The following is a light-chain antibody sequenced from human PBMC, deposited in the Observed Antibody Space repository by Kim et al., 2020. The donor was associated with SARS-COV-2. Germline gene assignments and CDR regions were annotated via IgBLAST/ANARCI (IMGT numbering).Light chain of an antibody. CDR3: QRADSFPLG. J-gene: IGKJ4*01. V-gene: IGKV1-12*01. CDR1: QDISSW. Sequence: ASVGDRVTITCRASQDISSWLAWYQQKPGRSPKLLISAASSLQSGVPSRFSGSGSGTDFTLTISSLQPEDFASYYCQRADSFPLGFGGGTKVDIK. CDR2: AAS.